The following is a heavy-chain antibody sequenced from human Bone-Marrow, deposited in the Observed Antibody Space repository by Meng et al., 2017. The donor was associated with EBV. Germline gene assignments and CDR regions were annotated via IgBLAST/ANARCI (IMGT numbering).Heavy chain of an antibody. CDR1: GDSTSSSHW. CDR3: AKSNDYSLNS. CDR2: MHPSGST. J-gene: IGHJ4*02. Sequence: VQLQDSGPGLVKPSGTLSLTCAVSGDSTSSSHWWSWVRQPPGKGLEWIGEMHPSGSTNYNPSLKSRVTISVDNSKNQFSLKLTSVTAADTAVYYCAKSNDYSLNSWGQGTLVTVFS. V-gene: IGHV4-4*02. D-gene: IGHD4-11*01.